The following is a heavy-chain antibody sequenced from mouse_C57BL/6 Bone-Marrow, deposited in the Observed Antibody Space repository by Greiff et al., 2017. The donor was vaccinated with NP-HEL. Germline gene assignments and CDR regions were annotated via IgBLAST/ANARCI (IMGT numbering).Heavy chain of an antibody. Sequence: EVQGVESVAELVRPGASVKLSCTASGFNIKNTYMHWVKQRPEQGLEWIGRIDPANGNTKYAPKFQGKATITADTSSNTAYLQLSSLTSEDTAIYYCAHYYDYEGYAMDYWGQGTSVTVSS. V-gene: IGHV14-3*01. CDR3: AHYYDYEGYAMDY. D-gene: IGHD2-4*01. J-gene: IGHJ4*01. CDR1: GFNIKNTY. CDR2: IDPANGNT.